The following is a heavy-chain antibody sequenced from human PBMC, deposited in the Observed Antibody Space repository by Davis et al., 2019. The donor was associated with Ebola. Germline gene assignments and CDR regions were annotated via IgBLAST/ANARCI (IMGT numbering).Heavy chain of an antibody. Sequence: PSETLSLTCTVSGGSISSYYWSWIRQPPGKGLEWIGYIYYSGSTNYNPSLKSRVTISVDTSKNQFSLKLSSVTAADTAVYYCARSSPYPGSGAVAGYQAGYYYYYMDVWGKGTTVTVSS. CDR1: GGSISSYY. CDR3: ARSSPYPGSGAVAGYQAGYYYYYMDV. V-gene: IGHV4-59*01. D-gene: IGHD6-19*01. J-gene: IGHJ6*03. CDR2: IYYSGST.